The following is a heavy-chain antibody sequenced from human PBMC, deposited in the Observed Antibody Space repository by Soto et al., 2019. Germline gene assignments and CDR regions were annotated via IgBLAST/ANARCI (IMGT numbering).Heavy chain of an antibody. CDR1: GFTFSSYV. Sequence: PGGSLRLSCAASGFTFSSYVMHCVRQAPGKGLEWVAVISYDGSNKYYADSVKGRFTISRDNSKNTLYPQMNSLRAEDTAVYYCAKGTLYYYGSGTHRGAFDIWGQGTTVTVSS. V-gene: IGHV3-30-3*01. D-gene: IGHD3-10*01. CDR3: AKGTLYYYGSGTHRGAFDI. CDR2: ISYDGSNK. J-gene: IGHJ3*02.